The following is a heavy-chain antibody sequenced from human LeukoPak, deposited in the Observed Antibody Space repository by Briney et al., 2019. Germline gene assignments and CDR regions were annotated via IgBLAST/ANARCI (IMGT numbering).Heavy chain of an antibody. CDR2: ISYEGSNK. J-gene: IGHJ4*02. D-gene: IGHD3-16*01. V-gene: IGHV3-30*18. Sequence: PGGSLRLSRAASGFTFSIYGMQGVRQAPGRGLEGVAVISYEGSNKYYTDSAKTRSTTSSENSKNPTYQQMNSMRAEDTAAYYCAKEYDYVPTYFDYWGQGTLVTVSS. CDR1: GFTFSIYG. CDR3: AKEYDYVPTYFDY.